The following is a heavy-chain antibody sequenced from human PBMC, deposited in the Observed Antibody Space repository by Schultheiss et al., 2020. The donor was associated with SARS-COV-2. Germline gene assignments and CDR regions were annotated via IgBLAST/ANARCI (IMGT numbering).Heavy chain of an antibody. V-gene: IGHV4-34*01. D-gene: IGHD6-13*01. CDR2: IYYSGST. J-gene: IGHJ6*02. Sequence: SETLSLTCAVYGGSFSGYYWSWIRQPPGKGLEWIGSIYYSGSTNYNPSLKSRVTISVDTSKNQFSLQLNSVTPEDTAVYYCARSAAPAGMDVWGQGTTVTVSS. CDR1: GGSFSGYY. CDR3: ARSAAPAGMDV.